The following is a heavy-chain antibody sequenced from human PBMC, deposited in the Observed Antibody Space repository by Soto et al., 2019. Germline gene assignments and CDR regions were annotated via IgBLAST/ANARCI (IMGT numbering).Heavy chain of an antibody. CDR3: ARGDGVALDV. V-gene: IGHV4-39*02. CDR1: SGSISSSSFY. CDR2: IYYTGST. J-gene: IGHJ6*02. D-gene: IGHD2-15*01. Sequence: SETLSLTCTVSSGSISSSSFYWGWIRQPPGKGLEWIGSIYYTGSTYYNPSLKSRVTISIDRSKNHFSLKMSSVTAADTAVYYCARGDGVALDVWGQGTTVTVSS.